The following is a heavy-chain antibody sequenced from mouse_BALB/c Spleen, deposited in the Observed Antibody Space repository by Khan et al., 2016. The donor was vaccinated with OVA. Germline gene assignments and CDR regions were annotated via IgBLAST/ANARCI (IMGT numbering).Heavy chain of an antibody. CDR2: ISSGSSTI. J-gene: IGHJ3*01. CDR1: GFTFSSFG. CDR3: VGEHYGSSYVAY. Sequence: EVELVESGGGLVQPGGSRKLSCAASGFTFSSFGMHWVRQAPEKGLEWVAFISSGSSTIYYADTVKGRFTISRDNPTNTLFLQMTSLRSADTAIYCCVGEHYGSSYVAYWGQGTLVTVAA. V-gene: IGHV5-17*02. D-gene: IGHD1-1*01.